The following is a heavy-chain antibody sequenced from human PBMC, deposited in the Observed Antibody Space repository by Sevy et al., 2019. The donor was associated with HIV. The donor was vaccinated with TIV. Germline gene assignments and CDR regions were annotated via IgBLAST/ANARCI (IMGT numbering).Heavy chain of an antibody. CDR3: ATHASDYDSTGYLERDAFDI. CDR1: GFTVSSNY. Sequence: GESLKISCAASGFTVSSNYMSWVRQAPGKGLEWVSVIYAGGSTYYADSVKGRFTISRDNSKNTLYLQMNSLRAEDTAVYYRATHASDYDSTGYLERDAFDIWGQGTMVTVSS. J-gene: IGHJ3*02. D-gene: IGHD3-22*01. CDR2: IYAGGST. V-gene: IGHV3-53*01.